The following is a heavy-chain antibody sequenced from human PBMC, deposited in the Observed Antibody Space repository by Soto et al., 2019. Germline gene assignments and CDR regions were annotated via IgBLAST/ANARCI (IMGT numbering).Heavy chain of an antibody. CDR1: GFTFSDYW. V-gene: IGHV3-74*01. D-gene: IGHD3-10*01. J-gene: IGHJ6*02. CDR2: IKGDGSIT. CDR3: ARGIRGHYGKDV. Sequence: EVQLVESGGGLVQPGGSLRLSCAASGFTFSDYWIHWVRQAPGKGLMWVSRIKGDGSITNYADSVKGRFTVSRDNAKNTLYLQMNILRAEDTALYYCARGIRGHYGKDVWGQGTSVSVSS.